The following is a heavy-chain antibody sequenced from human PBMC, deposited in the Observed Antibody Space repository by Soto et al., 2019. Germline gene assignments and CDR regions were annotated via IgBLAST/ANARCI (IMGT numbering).Heavy chain of an antibody. D-gene: IGHD6-19*01. V-gene: IGHV3-7*03. J-gene: IGHJ4*02. CDR1: GFTVSAKW. Sequence: DVQLVESGGALVQPGGSLGLSCAVSGFTVSAKWMSWVRHAPGKGLEWLANINEDGGKKFYVDSVKGRFTISKDNAKNSLSLQLGTLRADDTAVYYCAREMHLGSGWGDIDIWGRGAMVTVSS. CDR2: INEDGGKK. CDR3: AREMHLGSGWGDIDI.